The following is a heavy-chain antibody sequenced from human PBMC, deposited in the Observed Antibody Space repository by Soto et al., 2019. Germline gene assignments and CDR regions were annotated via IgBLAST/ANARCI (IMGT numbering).Heavy chain of an antibody. J-gene: IGHJ4*02. D-gene: IGHD3-22*01. CDR1: GGSISSGGYY. Sequence: SETLSLTCTVSGGSISSGGYYWSWIRQHPGKGLEWIGYIYYSGSTYYNPSLKSRVTISVDTSKNQFSLKLSSVTAADTAVYYCAREKYYYDSSGYYVLDYWGQGTLVTVSS. CDR2: IYYSGST. CDR3: AREKYYYDSSGYYVLDY. V-gene: IGHV4-31*03.